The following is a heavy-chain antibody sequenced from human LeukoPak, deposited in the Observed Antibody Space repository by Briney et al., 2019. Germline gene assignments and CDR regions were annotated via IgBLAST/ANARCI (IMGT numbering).Heavy chain of an antibody. V-gene: IGHV3-30*02. J-gene: IGHJ3*02. D-gene: IGHD4-23*01. CDR1: GFTFSSYD. CDR2: IRYDGNNK. CDR3: ARDTTVVTPGAFDI. Sequence: GGSLRLSCAVSGFTFSSYDMHWVRQAPGKGLEWVAFIRYDGNNKHYADSVKGRFTISRVNAKNSLYLQMNSLRAEDTAVYYCARDTTVVTPGAFDIWGQGTMVSVSS.